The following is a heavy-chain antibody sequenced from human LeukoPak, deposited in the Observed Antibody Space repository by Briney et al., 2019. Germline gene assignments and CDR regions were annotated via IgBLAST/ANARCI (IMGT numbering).Heavy chain of an antibody. J-gene: IGHJ4*02. Sequence: SETLSLTCAVYGGSLSVYYWSSIRQPPGKGLWWIGEINHTGRTNYTPSLKCRVTISVDTSKNQFSLKLSSVTAADTAVYYCARHKRSNYADFDYWGQGTLVTVSS. CDR3: ARHKRSNYADFDY. CDR1: GGSLSVYY. CDR2: INHTGRT. V-gene: IGHV4-34*01. D-gene: IGHD4-11*01.